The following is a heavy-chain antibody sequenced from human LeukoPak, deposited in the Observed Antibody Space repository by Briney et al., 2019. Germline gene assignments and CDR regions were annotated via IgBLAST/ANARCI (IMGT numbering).Heavy chain of an antibody. J-gene: IGHJ5*02. CDR3: ASEAAGNWFDP. CDR2: INAGNGNT. CDR1: DYIFTSYG. Sequence: EASVKVSCKASDYIFTSYGISWVRQAPGQRLEWMGWINAGNGNTKYSQTFQGRVTITRDTSASTAYMELSSLRSEDTAVYYCASEAAGNWFDPWGQGTLVTASS. V-gene: IGHV1-3*01. D-gene: IGHD6-13*01.